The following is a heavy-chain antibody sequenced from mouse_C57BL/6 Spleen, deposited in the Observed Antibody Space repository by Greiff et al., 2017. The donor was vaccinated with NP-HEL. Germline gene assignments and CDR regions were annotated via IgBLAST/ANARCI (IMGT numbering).Heavy chain of an antibody. CDR3: AREGYDYDRAFAY. Sequence: QVQLQQSGPELVKPGASVTISCKASGYAFSSSWMNWVKQRPGKGLEWIGRIYPGDGDTNYNGKFKGKGTLNADKSSSTAYMQLSSLTSEDSAVYFCAREGYDYDRAFAYWGQGTLVTVSA. CDR2: IYPGDGDT. J-gene: IGHJ3*01. D-gene: IGHD2-4*01. CDR1: GYAFSSSW. V-gene: IGHV1-82*01.